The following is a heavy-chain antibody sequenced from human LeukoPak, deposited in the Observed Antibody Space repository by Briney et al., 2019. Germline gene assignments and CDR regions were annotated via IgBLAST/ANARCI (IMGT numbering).Heavy chain of an antibody. V-gene: IGHV3-11*01. CDR2: ISSSGSTI. CDR3: ARDRVVGATSDFDY. D-gene: IGHD1-26*01. CDR1: GFTFSDYY. J-gene: IGHJ4*02. Sequence: GGSLRLSCAASGFTFSDYYMSWIRQAPGKGLEWVSYISSSGSTIYYADSVKGRFTISRDNAKSSLYLQMNSLRAEDTAVYYCARDRVVGATSDFDYWGQGTLVTVSS.